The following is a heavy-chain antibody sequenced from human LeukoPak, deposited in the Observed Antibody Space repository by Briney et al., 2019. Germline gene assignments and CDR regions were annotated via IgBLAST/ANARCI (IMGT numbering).Heavy chain of an antibody. J-gene: IGHJ4*02. CDR2: IYPGDSDT. CDR3: ARRQYLTGHFDY. Sequence: GDSLKISCKGSGYSFTTYWIGWVRQMPGKGLEWMGIIYPGDSDTRYSPSFQGQVTISADKSISTAFLQWSTLKASDTAMYYCARRQYLTGHFDYWGQGTLVTVSS. D-gene: IGHD3-9*01. CDR1: GYSFTTYW. V-gene: IGHV5-51*01.